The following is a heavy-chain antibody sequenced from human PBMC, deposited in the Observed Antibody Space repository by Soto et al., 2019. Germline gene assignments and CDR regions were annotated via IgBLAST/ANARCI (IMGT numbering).Heavy chain of an antibody. CDR2: IYYSGST. D-gene: IGHD2-15*01. CDR1: GGSISSGGYY. V-gene: IGHV4-31*03. Sequence: QVQLQESGPGLVKPSQTLSLTCTVSGGSISSGGYYWSWIRQHPGKGLEWIGYIYYSGSTYYNPSLKSRVTISVDTSKNQFSLKLSSVTAADTAVYYCARAALDYCSGGSCYSSPGPNWFDPWGQGTLVTVSS. J-gene: IGHJ5*02. CDR3: ARAALDYCSGGSCYSSPGPNWFDP.